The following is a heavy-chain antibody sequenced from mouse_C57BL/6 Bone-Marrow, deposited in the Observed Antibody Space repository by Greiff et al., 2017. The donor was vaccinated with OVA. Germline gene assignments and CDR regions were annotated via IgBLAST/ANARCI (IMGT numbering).Heavy chain of an antibody. Sequence: VQLQQSGPELVKPGASVKISCKASGYTFTDYYMNWVKQSHGKSLEWIGDINPNNGGTSYNQKFKGKATLTVDKSSSTAYMELRSLTSEDSAVYYCAPYGYYVGWGQGTTLTVSS. CDR1: GYTFTDYY. D-gene: IGHD2-3*01. V-gene: IGHV1-26*01. CDR3: APYGYYVG. J-gene: IGHJ2*01. CDR2: INPNNGGT.